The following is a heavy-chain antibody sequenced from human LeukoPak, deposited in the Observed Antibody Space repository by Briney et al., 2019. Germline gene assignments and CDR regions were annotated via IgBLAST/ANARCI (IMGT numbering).Heavy chain of an antibody. CDR3: ARRGVRGVIAFFDY. V-gene: IGHV4-39*07. J-gene: IGHJ4*02. CDR2: IYYSGST. D-gene: IGHD3-10*01. CDR1: GGSISSSSYY. Sequence: NPSETLSLTCTVSGGSISSSSYYWGWIRQPPGKGLEWIGSIYYSGSTYYNPSLKSRVTISVDTSKNQFSLKLSSATAADTAVYYCARRGVRGVIAFFDYWGQGTLVTVSS.